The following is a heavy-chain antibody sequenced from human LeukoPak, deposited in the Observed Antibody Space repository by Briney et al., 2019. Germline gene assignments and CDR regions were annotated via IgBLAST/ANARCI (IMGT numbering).Heavy chain of an antibody. Sequence: GGSLRLSCAASGVTLSRYWMHWVRQVPGKGLVWVSRINTDGSYTSYADSVKGRFTISRDNAKNSLYLQMNSLRDEDTAVYYCARDLFDYWGQGTPVTVCS. CDR3: ARDLFDY. J-gene: IGHJ4*02. CDR2: INTDGSYT. CDR1: GVTLSRYW. V-gene: IGHV3-74*01.